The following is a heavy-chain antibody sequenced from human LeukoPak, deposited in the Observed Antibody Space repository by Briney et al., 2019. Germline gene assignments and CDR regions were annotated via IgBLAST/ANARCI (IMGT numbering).Heavy chain of an antibody. J-gene: IGHJ4*02. Sequence: GGSLRLSCAASGFTFSSYGMHWVRQAPGKGLEWVAFIRYDGSNKYYADSVKGRSTISRDNSKNTLYLQMNSLRAEDTAVYYCAKLGKGYCSSTSCYLDYWGQGTLVTVSS. CDR3: AKLGKGYCSSTSCYLDY. CDR1: GFTFSSYG. V-gene: IGHV3-30*02. CDR2: IRYDGSNK. D-gene: IGHD2-2*01.